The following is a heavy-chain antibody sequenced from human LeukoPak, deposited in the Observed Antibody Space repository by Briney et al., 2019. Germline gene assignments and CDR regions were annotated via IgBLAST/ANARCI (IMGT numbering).Heavy chain of an antibody. CDR3: ARAGRSGYYGSFDY. CDR1: GFTFATYG. CDR2: ISSSSSYI. V-gene: IGHV3-21*01. D-gene: IGHD3-22*01. Sequence: GGSLRLSCAASGFTFATYGMSWVRQAPGKGLEWVSSISSSSSYIYYADSVKGRFTISRDNAKNSLYLQMNSLRAEDTAVYYCARAGRSGYYGSFDYWGQGTLVTVSS. J-gene: IGHJ4*02.